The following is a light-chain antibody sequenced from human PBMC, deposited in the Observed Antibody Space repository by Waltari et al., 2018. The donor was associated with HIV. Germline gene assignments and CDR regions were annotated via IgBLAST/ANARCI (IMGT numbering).Light chain of an antibody. Sequence: QSVLPQPPSVSDAPRQRATTPCSGIRSTIGNTVVNWYRQLPGKPPKLLLYYDDLLAAGVSDRFSGSKSGTSASRAISGLQSEDESDYYCAAWDDSLNGVVFGGGTKLTVL. J-gene: IGLJ2*01. CDR3: AAWDDSLNGVV. CDR1: RSTIGNTV. V-gene: IGLV1-36*01. CDR2: YDD.